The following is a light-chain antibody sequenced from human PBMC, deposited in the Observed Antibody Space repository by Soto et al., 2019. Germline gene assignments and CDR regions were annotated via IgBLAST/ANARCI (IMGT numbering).Light chain of an antibody. CDR1: QGIRND. J-gene: IGKJ1*01. Sequence: AIQMTQSPSSLSASVGDRATITCRASQGIRNDLGWYQQKPGKAPTLLIYATSSLQSGVPSRFNGSGSGTEFTLTISSLQPEDFATYYCLQDYNSPWTFGQGTKVEVK. CDR2: ATS. CDR3: LQDYNSPWT. V-gene: IGKV1-6*01.